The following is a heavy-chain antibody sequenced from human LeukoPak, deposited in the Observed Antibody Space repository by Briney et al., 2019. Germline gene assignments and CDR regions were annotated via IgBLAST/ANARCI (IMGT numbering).Heavy chain of an antibody. V-gene: IGHV3-23*01. J-gene: IGHJ4*02. D-gene: IGHD2-15*01. CDR1: GFNFNTYA. CDR2: ISGSGGST. Sequence: PGGSLRLSCAASGFNFNTYAMTWVRQAPGKGLEWVSAISGSGGSTYYADSVKGRFTISRDNSKNTLYLQMNSLRAEDTAVYYCAREAAPGDYWGQGTLVTVSS. CDR3: AREAAPGDY.